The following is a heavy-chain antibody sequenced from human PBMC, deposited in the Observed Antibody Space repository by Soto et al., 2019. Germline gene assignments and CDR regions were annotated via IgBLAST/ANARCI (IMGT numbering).Heavy chain of an antibody. CDR1: GGSISSGDYY. J-gene: IGHJ5*02. CDR3: ARVCSSTSCYYARNNWFDP. Sequence: SETLSLTCTVSGGSISSGDYYWSWIRQPPGKGLEWIGYIYYSGSTYYNPSLKSRVTISVDTSKNQFSLKLSSVTAADTAVYYCARVCSSTSCYYARNNWFDPWGQGTLVTVSS. D-gene: IGHD2-2*01. V-gene: IGHV4-30-4*01. CDR2: IYYSGST.